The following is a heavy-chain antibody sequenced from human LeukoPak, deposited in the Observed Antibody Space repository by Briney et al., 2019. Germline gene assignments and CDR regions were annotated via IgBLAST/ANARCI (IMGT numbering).Heavy chain of an antibody. Sequence: GGSLRLSCAASGFTFGTFGFNWVRQAPGKGLEWVSSISHSSTYISYADSVKGRFTISRDNARNSLYLQMDSLRVEDTAVYYCARGYYYDSSVAYWGQGTLVTVSS. CDR2: ISHSSTYI. V-gene: IGHV3-21*01. J-gene: IGHJ4*02. CDR1: GFTFGTFG. CDR3: ARGYYYDSSVAY. D-gene: IGHD3-22*01.